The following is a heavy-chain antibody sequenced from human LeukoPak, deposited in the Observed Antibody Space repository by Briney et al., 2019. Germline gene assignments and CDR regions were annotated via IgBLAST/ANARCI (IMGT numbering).Heavy chain of an antibody. J-gene: IGHJ4*02. CDR3: ARCFRWDGYKDY. V-gene: IGHV4-61*05. Sequence: PSETLSLTCTVSGGSISSSSYYWGWIRQPPGKGLEWIGYIYYSGSINYNPSLKSRVTISVDTSKNQFSLKLSSVTAADTAVYYCARCFRWDGYKDYWGQGTLVTVSS. CDR1: GGSISSSSYY. D-gene: IGHD5-24*01. CDR2: IYYSGSI.